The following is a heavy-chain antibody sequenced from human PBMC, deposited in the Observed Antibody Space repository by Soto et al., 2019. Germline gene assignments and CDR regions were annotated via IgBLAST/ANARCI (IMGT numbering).Heavy chain of an antibody. CDR2: TYYRSKWYN. J-gene: IGHJ6*03. CDR1: GDSVSSNSAA. Sequence: SQTLSLTGAISGDSVSSNSAAWNWIRQSPSRGLEWLGRTYYRSKWYNDYAVSVKSRITINPDTSKNQFSLQLNSVTPEDTAVYYCARGGDFWSGYYHYYPYYMDVWGKGTTVTVSS. D-gene: IGHD3-3*01. CDR3: ARGGDFWSGYYHYYPYYMDV. V-gene: IGHV6-1*01.